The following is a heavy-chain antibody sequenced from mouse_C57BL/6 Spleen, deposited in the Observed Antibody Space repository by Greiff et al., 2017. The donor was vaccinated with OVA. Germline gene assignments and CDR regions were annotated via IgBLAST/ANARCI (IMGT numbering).Heavy chain of an antibody. CDR1: GYAFSSSW. V-gene: IGHV1-82*01. J-gene: IGHJ4*01. CDR2: IYPGDGDT. D-gene: IGHD1-1*01. CDR3: ARERFYGSIYYYAMDY. Sequence: QVQLQQSGPELVKPGASVKISCKASGYAFSSSWMNWVKQRPGKGLEWIGRIYPGDGDTNYNGKFKGKATLTADKSSSTAYMQLSSLTSEDSAVYFCARERFYGSIYYYAMDYWGQGTSVTVSS.